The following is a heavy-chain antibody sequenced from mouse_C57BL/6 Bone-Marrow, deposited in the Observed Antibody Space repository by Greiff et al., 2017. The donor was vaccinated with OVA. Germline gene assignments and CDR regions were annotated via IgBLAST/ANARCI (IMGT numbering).Heavy chain of an antibody. D-gene: IGHD1-1*01. V-gene: IGHV1-74*01. Sequence: QVQLKQPGAELVKPGASVKVSCKASGYTFTSYWMHWVKQRPGQGLEWIGRIHPSDSDTNYNQKFKGKATLTVDKSSSTAYMQLSSLTSEDSAVYYCAILYYYGSRNAMDYWGQGTSVTVSS. CDR1: GYTFTSYW. CDR3: AILYYYGSRNAMDY. CDR2: IHPSDSDT. J-gene: IGHJ4*01.